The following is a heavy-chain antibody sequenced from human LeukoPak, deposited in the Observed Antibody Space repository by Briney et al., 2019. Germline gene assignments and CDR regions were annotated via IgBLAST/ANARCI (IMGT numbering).Heavy chain of an antibody. J-gene: IGHJ4*02. Sequence: GGSLRLSCAASGFTFSSYAMHWVRQAPGKGLEWVAVISYDGSNKYYADSVKGRFTISRDNSKNTLYLQMNSLRAEDTAVYYCARGGSSGYYSVYWGRGTLVTVSS. D-gene: IGHD3-22*01. CDR1: GFTFSSYA. CDR3: ARGGSSGYYSVY. CDR2: ISYDGSNK. V-gene: IGHV3-30-3*01.